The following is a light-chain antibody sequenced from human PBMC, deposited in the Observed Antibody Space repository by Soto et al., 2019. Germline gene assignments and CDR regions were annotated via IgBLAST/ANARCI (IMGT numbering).Light chain of an antibody. CDR2: AAS. CDR3: QQSYSTPPT. J-gene: IGKJ5*01. V-gene: IGKV1-39*01. Sequence: DIQLTQSPPYLSASVGDRVTITCRASQSISSYLNWYQQKPGKAPKLLIYAASSLQSGVPSRFSGSGSGTDFTLTISSLQPEDFATYYCQQSYSTPPTFGQGTRLEIK. CDR1: QSISSY.